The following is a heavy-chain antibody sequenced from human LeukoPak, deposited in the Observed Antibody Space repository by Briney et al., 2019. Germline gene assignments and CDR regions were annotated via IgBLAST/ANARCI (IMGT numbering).Heavy chain of an antibody. Sequence: SQALSLTCAISGDSVSSNSGGWNWIRQSPSRGLEWLGRTYYRSKRYNDYAVSVKSQITNKTDTSNNQFSLQLNSVTPEDTAVYYCARDRGAFDIWGQGTMVTVS. CDR1: GDSVSSNSGG. CDR3: ARDRGAFDI. CDR2: TYYRSKRYN. J-gene: IGHJ3*02. V-gene: IGHV6-1*01.